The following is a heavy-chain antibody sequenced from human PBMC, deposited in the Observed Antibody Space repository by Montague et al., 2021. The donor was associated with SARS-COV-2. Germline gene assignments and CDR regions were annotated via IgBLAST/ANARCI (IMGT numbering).Heavy chain of an antibody. V-gene: IGHV6-1*01. D-gene: IGHD2-21*02. J-gene: IGHJ2*01. CDR3: ARAYCGGDCYFHWYFDL. Sequence: CAISGDSVSSNIATWNWIRQSPSRGLEWLGRTYYRSKWYNDYAVSVKSRVIINPDTSNNRISLQLSSVTPEDTAVYYCARAYCGGDCYFHWYFDLWGRGTLVTVSS. CDR2: TYYRSKWYN. CDR1: GDSVSSNIAT.